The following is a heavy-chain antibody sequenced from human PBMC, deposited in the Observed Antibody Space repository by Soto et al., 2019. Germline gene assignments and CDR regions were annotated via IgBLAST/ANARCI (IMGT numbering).Heavy chain of an antibody. CDR3: ARDPQGEGGEEYYFES. J-gene: IGHJ4*02. CDR2: IWYDGSNK. D-gene: IGHD3-16*01. CDR1: VFIFSNYG. Sequence: GGSLTPSCAASVFIFSNYGMHWVRQAPGKGLEWVAVIWYDGSNKEYADSVKGRFTISRDNSKNMLFLHMDSLRDEDTAIFYCARDPQGEGGEEYYFESWGQGTRVTVSS. V-gene: IGHV3-33*01.